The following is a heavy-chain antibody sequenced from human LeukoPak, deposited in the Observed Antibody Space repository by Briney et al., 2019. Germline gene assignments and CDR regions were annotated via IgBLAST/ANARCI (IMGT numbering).Heavy chain of an antibody. Sequence: ASVKVSCKASGYTFTSYDINWVRQATGQGLEWMGWMNPNSGNTGYAQKFQGRVTMTRNTSISTAYMELSSLTSDDTAVYYCAREENCSGGSCYYYWGQGTLVTVSS. CDR2: MNPNSGNT. CDR1: GYTFTSYD. V-gene: IGHV1-8*01. D-gene: IGHD2-15*01. CDR3: AREENCSGGSCYYY. J-gene: IGHJ4*02.